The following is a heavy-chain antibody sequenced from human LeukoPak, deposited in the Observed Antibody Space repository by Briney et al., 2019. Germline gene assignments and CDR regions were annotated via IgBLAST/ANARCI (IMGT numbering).Heavy chain of an antibody. D-gene: IGHD2-15*01. CDR1: GGSLSGYY. J-gene: IGHJ3*02. CDR2: INPSGST. Sequence: NPSETLSPTCAVYGGSLSGYYWSWIRQPPGKGLEWIGEINPSGSTNYNPSLKSRVTISVETSKIRFSLKLSSVTAADTAVYYGARGCNFRGHGYFLDQRVAFDIWGQGTMVTVSS. CDR3: ARGCNFRGHGYFLDQRVAFDI. V-gene: IGHV4-34*01.